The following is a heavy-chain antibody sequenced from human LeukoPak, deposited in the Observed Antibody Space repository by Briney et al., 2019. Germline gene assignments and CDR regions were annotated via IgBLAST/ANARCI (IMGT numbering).Heavy chain of an antibody. Sequence: RPGGSLRLSCVGSGFTFSSHAMSWLRQAPGKGLEWVSTIGGSSDDTFYADSVKGRFTISRDNSKNTVYLQMNSLRAEDTAVYYCAKDRSMTTVTPFDNWGQGTLVAVSS. CDR2: IGGSSDDT. J-gene: IGHJ4*02. CDR1: GFTFSSHA. CDR3: AKDRSMTTVTPFDN. D-gene: IGHD4-17*01. V-gene: IGHV3-23*01.